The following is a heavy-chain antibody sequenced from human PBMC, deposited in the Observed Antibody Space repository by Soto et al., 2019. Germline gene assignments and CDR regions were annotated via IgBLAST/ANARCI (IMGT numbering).Heavy chain of an antibody. Sequence: GGSLRLSCAASGFTVSSNYMSWVRQAPGKGLEWVSVIYSGGSTYYADSVKGRFTISRDNSKKTLYLQMNSLRAEDTAVYYCAFYDYSKFIYWGQGTLVTVSS. CDR3: AFYDYSKFIY. CDR2: IYSGGST. J-gene: IGHJ4*02. D-gene: IGHD4-4*01. V-gene: IGHV3-53*01. CDR1: GFTVSSNY.